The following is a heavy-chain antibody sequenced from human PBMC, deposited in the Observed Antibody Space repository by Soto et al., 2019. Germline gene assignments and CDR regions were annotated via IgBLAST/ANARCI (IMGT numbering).Heavy chain of an antibody. CDR2: IYYSGST. V-gene: IGHV4-59*01. CDR3: ARLNPLRSSEDY. J-gene: IGHJ4*02. CDR1: GGSISSYY. Sequence: SETLSLTCTVSGGSISSYYWSWIRQPPGKGLEWIGYIYYSGSTNYNPSLKSRVTISVDTSKNQFPLKLSSVTAADTAVYYCARLNPLRSSEDYWGQGTLVTVSS. D-gene: IGHD3-3*01.